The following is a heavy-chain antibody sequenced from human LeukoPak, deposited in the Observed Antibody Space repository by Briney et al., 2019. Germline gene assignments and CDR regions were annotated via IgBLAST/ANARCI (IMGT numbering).Heavy chain of an antibody. CDR3: ARVPDITARPCDS. CDR2: ISHTGDIT. CDR1: GGSFSHYY. V-gene: IGHV4-34*01. D-gene: IGHD1-1*01. Sequence: SETLSLTCAVYGGSFSHYYRTWIRQTPGKGQEWIGEISHTGDITNYNPSLKSRVTISVDSSKKQFSLKVTSVTAADTGVYYCARVPDITARPCDSWGPGTLVIVSS. J-gene: IGHJ4*02.